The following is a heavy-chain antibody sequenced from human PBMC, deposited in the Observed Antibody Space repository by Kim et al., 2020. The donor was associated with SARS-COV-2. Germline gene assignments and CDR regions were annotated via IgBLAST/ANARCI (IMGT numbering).Heavy chain of an antibody. CDR3: ARDIYGSGNDH. V-gene: IGHV1-2*02. CDR2: AR. J-gene: IGHJ4*02. D-gene: IGHD3-10*01. Sequence: ARDYPQNFQGRVTLTSDTSITTAYMELSSLRSDDTAIYFCARDIYGSGNDHWGQGTLVTVSS.